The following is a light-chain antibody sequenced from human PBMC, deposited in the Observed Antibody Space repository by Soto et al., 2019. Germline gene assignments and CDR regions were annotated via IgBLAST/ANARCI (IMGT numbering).Light chain of an antibody. V-gene: IGLV2-11*01. Sequence: QSALTQPPSVSGSPGQSVTISCTGTSSDVGDYNYVSWYQQHPGKAPKLTIYDVSNRPSWVPDRISGSKSGNTASLTISGLQAEDEADYYCCSYAGSYTFVFGTGTKLTVL. CDR2: DVS. CDR1: SSDVGDYNY. J-gene: IGLJ1*01. CDR3: CSYAGSYTFV.